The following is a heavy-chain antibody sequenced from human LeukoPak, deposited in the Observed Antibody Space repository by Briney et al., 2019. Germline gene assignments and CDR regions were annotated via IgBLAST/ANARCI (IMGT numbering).Heavy chain of an antibody. J-gene: IGHJ4*02. CDR1: GGSFSGYY. D-gene: IGHD3-22*01. CDR3: ARTSSGYYHGGYYFDY. CDR2: INHSGST. V-gene: IGHV4-34*01. Sequence: PSETLSLTCAVYGGSFSGYYWSWIRQPPGKGLEWIGEINHSGSTNYNPSLKSRVTISVDTSKNQFSLKLSSVTAADTAVYYCARTSSGYYHGGYYFDYWGQGTLVTVSS.